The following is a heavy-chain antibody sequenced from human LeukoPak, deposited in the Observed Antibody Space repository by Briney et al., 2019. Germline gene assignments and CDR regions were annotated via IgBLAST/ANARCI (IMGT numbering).Heavy chain of an antibody. CDR1: GFTFSSYA. CDR3: AKDTRIDFWSGYYNY. Sequence: GGSLRLSCAASGFTFSSYAMSWVRQAPGKGLERVSAISGSGGSTYYADSVKGRFTISRDNSKNTLYLQMNSLRAEDTAVYYCAKDTRIDFWSGYYNYWSQGTLVTVSS. D-gene: IGHD3-3*01. J-gene: IGHJ4*02. V-gene: IGHV3-23*01. CDR2: ISGSGGST.